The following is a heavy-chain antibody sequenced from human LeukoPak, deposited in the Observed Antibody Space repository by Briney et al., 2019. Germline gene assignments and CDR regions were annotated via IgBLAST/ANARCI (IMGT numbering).Heavy chain of an antibody. CDR3: ATRGGWDYYYYGMDV. CDR1: GYTLTELS. CDR2: FDPEDGET. D-gene: IGHD3-16*01. J-gene: IGHJ6*02. V-gene: IGHV1-24*01. Sequence: ASVKVSCKVSGYTLTELSMHWVRQAPGKGLEWMGGFDPEDGETIYAQKFQGRVTMTEDTSTDTAYMELGSLRSEDTAVYYCATRGGWDYYYYGMDVWGQGTTVTVSS.